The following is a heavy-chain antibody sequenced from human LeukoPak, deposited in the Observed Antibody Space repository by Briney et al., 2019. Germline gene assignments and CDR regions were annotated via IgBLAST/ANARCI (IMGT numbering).Heavy chain of an antibody. CDR3: ARSDTSGGVIAFDASDI. V-gene: IGHV4-61*01. Sequence: SETLSLTCTVSGGSISSSSYYWSWIRQPPGKGLEWIGYIYYSGSTNYNPSLRSRVTISVDSSKNQFSLKLTSVTAADTALYYCARSDTSGGVIAFDASDIWGQGTMVTVSS. D-gene: IGHD3-16*02. J-gene: IGHJ3*02. CDR2: IYYSGST. CDR1: GGSISSSSYY.